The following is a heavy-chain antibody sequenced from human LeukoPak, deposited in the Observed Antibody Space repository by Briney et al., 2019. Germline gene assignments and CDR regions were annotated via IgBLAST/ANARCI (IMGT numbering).Heavy chain of an antibody. J-gene: IGHJ5*01. V-gene: IGHV3-7*01. CDR3: ARQTGGRYDDYFDS. Sequence: GGSLRLSCAASGFIFSSYCMSWIRQAPGKGLEWAATIKQDASEKYYVDSVEGRFIISRDNAKNSLYLQVNSLRAEDTAIYDCARQTGGRYDDYFDSWGQGTLVTVSS. D-gene: IGHD4-17*01. CDR1: GFIFSSYC. CDR2: IKQDASEK.